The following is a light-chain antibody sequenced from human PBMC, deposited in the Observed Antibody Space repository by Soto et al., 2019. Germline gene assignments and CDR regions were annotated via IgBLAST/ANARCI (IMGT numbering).Light chain of an antibody. CDR2: EVS. CDR3: SSYAGSNIVL. J-gene: IGLJ2*01. Sequence: QSVLTQPPSASGSPGQSVTISCTGTSSDVGYYNYVSWYQQHPGKVPRLMIYEVSKRPSGVPDRFSGSKSGNTASLTVSGLQAEDEADYYCSSYAGSNIVLFGGGTKVTVL. V-gene: IGLV2-8*01. CDR1: SSDVGYYNY.